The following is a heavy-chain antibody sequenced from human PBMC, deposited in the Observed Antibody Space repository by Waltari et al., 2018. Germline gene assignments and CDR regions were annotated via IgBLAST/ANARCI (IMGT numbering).Heavy chain of an antibody. D-gene: IGHD3-22*01. V-gene: IGHV4-39*01. CDR2: IYYSGTT. J-gene: IGHJ4*02. CDR1: GGSISRSCYY. CDR3: ARQSYYDESGHD. Sequence: QLELQESGPGLVKPSETLSLTCSVAGGSISRSCYYWVWIRQPPGKGLGWIGSIYYSGTTYYNPSLNSRVTISVDTSKNQFSLKLTSVTAADTAMYFCARQSYYDESGHDWGQGTLVTVSS.